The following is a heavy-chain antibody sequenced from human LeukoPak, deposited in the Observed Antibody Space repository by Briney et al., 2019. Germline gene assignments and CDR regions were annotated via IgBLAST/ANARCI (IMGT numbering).Heavy chain of an antibody. CDR1: GFTFSSYS. J-gene: IGHJ6*02. D-gene: IGHD6-19*01. CDR3: ARDLTREWLAPYYYYGMDV. Sequence: GGSLRLSCAVSGFTFSSYSMNWVRQAPGKGLEWVSSISSSSSYIYYADSVKGRFTISRDNAKNSLYLQMNSLRAEDTAVYYCARDLTREWLAPYYYYGMDVWGQGTTVTVSS. CDR2: ISSSSSYI. V-gene: IGHV3-21*01.